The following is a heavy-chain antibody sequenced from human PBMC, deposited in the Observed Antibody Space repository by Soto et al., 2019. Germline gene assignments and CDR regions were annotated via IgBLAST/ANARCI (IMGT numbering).Heavy chain of an antibody. Sequence: GESLKISCAASGFNFSDSRMNWVRQAPGKGLEWVASISSGGISIYYADSVKGRFTISRDNAKNSLYLQMSSLRAEDTAVYYCARDLLNFWAVFDYWGQGTLVTVS. V-gene: IGHV3-21*06. CDR3: ARDLLNFWAVFDY. J-gene: IGHJ4*02. CDR1: GFNFSDSR. CDR2: ISSGGISI. D-gene: IGHD7-27*01.